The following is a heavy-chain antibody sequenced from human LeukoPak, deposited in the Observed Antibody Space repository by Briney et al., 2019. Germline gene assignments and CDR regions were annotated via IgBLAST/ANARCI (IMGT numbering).Heavy chain of an antibody. Sequence: SETLSLTCAVYGGSFSGYYWSWIRQPPGKGLELTGSIDHSGSTYYNPSLKSRITISVDTSKNQFSLKLSSVTAADTAVYYCARDSALAQAVMFDYWGQGTLVTVSS. CDR1: GGSFSGYY. V-gene: IGHV4-34*01. CDR3: ARDSALAQAVMFDY. D-gene: IGHD6-19*01. J-gene: IGHJ4*02. CDR2: IDHSGST.